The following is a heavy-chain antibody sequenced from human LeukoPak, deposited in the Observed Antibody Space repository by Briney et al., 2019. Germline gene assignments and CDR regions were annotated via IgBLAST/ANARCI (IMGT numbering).Heavy chain of an antibody. CDR3: AKDQDYGDYGYYGMDV. J-gene: IGHJ6*02. CDR1: GFTFSSYG. V-gene: IGHV3-30*18. Sequence: GSLRLSCAASGFTFSSYGMHWLRQAPGKGLEWVAVISYDGSNKYYADSVKGRFTISRDNSKNTLYLQMNSLRAEDTAVYYCAKDQDYGDYGYYGMDVWGQGTTVTVSS. CDR2: ISYDGSNK. D-gene: IGHD4-17*01.